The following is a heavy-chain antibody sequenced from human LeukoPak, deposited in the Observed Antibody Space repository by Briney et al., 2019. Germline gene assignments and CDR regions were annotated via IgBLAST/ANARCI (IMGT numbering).Heavy chain of an antibody. CDR2: IYTSGST. J-gene: IGHJ4*02. CDR1: GGSISSGSYY. D-gene: IGHD6-6*01. Sequence: SETLSLXCTVSGGSISSGSYYWSWIRQPAGKGLEWIGRIYTSGSTNYNPALKSRVTISVDTSKNQFSLKLSSVTAADTAVYYCARTFFGYSSSAVGDWGQGTLVTVSS. CDR3: ARTFFGYSSSAVGD. V-gene: IGHV4-61*02.